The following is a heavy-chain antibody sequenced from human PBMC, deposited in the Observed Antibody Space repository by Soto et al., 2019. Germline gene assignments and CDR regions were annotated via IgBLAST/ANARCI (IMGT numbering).Heavy chain of an antibody. CDR2: INHSGST. D-gene: IGHD3-22*01. J-gene: IGHJ5*02. V-gene: IGHV4-34*01. Sequence: SETLSLTCAVYGGSFSGYYWSWIRQPPGKGLEWIGEINHSGSTNYNPSLKSRVTISVDTSKNQFSLKLSSVTAADTAVYYCAREDSGYDRTYYYDSSGYLWFDPWGQGTLVTVS. CDR3: AREDSGYDRTYYYDSSGYLWFDP. CDR1: GGSFSGYY.